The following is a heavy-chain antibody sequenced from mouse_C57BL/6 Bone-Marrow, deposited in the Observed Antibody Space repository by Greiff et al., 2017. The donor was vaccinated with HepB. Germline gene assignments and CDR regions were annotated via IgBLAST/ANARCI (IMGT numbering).Heavy chain of an antibody. CDR1: GYSITSGYY. D-gene: IGHD1-3*01. Sequence: EVKLMESGPGLVKPSQSLSLTCSVTGYSITSGYYWNWIRQFPGNKLEWMGYISYDGSNNYNPSLKNRISITRDTSKNQFFLKLNSVTTEDTATYYCARSSLYFDYWGQGTTLTVSS. J-gene: IGHJ2*01. CDR3: ARSSLYFDY. CDR2: ISYDGSN. V-gene: IGHV3-6*01.